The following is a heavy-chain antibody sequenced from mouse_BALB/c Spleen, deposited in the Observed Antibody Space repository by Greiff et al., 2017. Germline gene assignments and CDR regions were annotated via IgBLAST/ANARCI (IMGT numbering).Heavy chain of an antibody. CDR1: GFSLTSYG. CDR3: ARWAY. Sequence: QVQLKQSGPGLVQPSQCLSITCTVSGFSLTSYGVHWVRQSPGNGLEWLGVIWSGGSTDYNAAFISRLSISKDNSKSQVFFKMNSLQANDTAIYYCARWAYWGQGTLVTVSA. CDR2: IWSGGST. V-gene: IGHV2-2*02. J-gene: IGHJ3*01.